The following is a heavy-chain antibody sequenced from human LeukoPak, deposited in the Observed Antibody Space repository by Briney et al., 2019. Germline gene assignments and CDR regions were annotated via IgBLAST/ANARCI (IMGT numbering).Heavy chain of an antibody. CDR3: ARLRKGVNRAFDY. D-gene: IGHD1-14*01. CDR1: GGSISSGSYY. Sequence: SQTLSLTCTVSGGSISSGSYYWSWIRQPAGKGLEWIGRIYTSGSTNYNPSLKSRVTISVDTSKNQFSLKLSSVTAADTAVYYCARLRKGVNRAFDYWGQGTLVTVSS. CDR2: IYTSGST. V-gene: IGHV4-61*02. J-gene: IGHJ4*02.